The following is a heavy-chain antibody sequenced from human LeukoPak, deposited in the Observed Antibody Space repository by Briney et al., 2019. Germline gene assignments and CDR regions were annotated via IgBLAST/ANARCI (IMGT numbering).Heavy chain of an antibody. CDR1: GGTFSSYA. V-gene: IGHV1-69*13. CDR2: IIPIFGTA. D-gene: IGHD3-3*01. Sequence: WASVKVSCKASGGTFSSYAISWVRQAPGQGLEWMGGIIPIFGTANYAQKFQGRVTITADESTSTAYMELSSLRSEDTAVYYCAGGDVKGHSINYDFWSGGPFDPWGQGTLVTVSS. CDR3: AGGDVKGHSINYDFWSGGPFDP. J-gene: IGHJ5*02.